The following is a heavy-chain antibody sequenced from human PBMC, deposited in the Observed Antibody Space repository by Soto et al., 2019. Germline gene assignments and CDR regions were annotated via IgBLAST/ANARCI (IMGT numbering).Heavy chain of an antibody. CDR1: GGSFSGYY. CDR3: AREWGYCSGGSWYTFDP. J-gene: IGHJ5*02. CDR2: INHSGST. Sequence: SETLSLTCAVYGGSFSGYYWSWIRQPPGKGLEWIGEINHSGSTNYNPSLKSRVTISVDTSKNQFSLKLSSVTAADTAVYYCAREWGYCSGGSWYTFDPWGQGPLVTVSS. D-gene: IGHD2-15*01. V-gene: IGHV4-34*01.